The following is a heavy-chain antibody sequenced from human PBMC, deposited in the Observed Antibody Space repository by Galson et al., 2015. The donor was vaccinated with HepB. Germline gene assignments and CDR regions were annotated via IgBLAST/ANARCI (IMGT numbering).Heavy chain of an antibody. V-gene: IGHV3-11*06. CDR2: ISTGSDYI. CDR1: GFTFTDYY. Sequence: SLRLSCAASGFTFTDYYMRWIRQAPGKGLEWIAQISTGSDYIKYADSVKGRFTISRDNAKRSLYLQMNRLRAEDTAVYFCAKDRGGADSSNDFWGQGTLVTVSS. D-gene: IGHD6-13*01. CDR3: AKDRGGADSSNDF. J-gene: IGHJ4*02.